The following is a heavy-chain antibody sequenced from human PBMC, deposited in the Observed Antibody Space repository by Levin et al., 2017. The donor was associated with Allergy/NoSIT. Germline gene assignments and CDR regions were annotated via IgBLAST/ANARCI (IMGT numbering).Heavy chain of an antibody. V-gene: IGHV4-39*07. J-gene: IGHJ4*02. CDR3: AGSGTDIVVVVAAINVSFDY. CDR2: IYYSGST. D-gene: IGHD2-15*01. CDR1: GGSISSSSYY. Sequence: SETLSLTCTVSGGSISSSSYYWGWIRQPPGKGLEWIGSIYYSGSTYYNPSLKSRVTISVDTSKNQFSLKLSSVTAADTAVYYCAGSGTDIVVVVAAINVSFDYWGQGTLVTVSS.